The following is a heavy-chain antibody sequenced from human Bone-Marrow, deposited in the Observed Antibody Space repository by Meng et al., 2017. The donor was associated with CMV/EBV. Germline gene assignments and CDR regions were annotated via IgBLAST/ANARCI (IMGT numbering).Heavy chain of an antibody. J-gene: IGHJ4*02. V-gene: IGHV3-7*01. CDR1: GFTFSSYW. CDR2: IKQDGSEK. D-gene: IGHD3-22*01. CDR3: AREGYYYDNSGYYPEPQYYFDY. Sequence: GGSLRLSCAASGFTFSSYWMSWVRQAPGKGLEWVANIKQDGSEKYYVDSVKGRFTISRDNAKNSLYLKMNSLRAEDTAVYYLAREGYYYDNSGYYPEPQYYFDYWGQGTLVTVSS.